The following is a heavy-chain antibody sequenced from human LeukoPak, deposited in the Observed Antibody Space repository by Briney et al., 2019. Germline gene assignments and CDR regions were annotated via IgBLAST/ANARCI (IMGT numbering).Heavy chain of an antibody. V-gene: IGHV4-38-2*01. CDR1: GYSISSGYY. CDR3: ARHDNHYYYMDV. J-gene: IGHJ6*03. CDR2: IYHSGST. Sequence: SETLSLTCAVSGYSISSGYYWGWIRQPPGKGLEWIGSIYHSGSTYYNPSLKSRVTISVDTSKNQFSLKLSSVTAADTAVYYCARHDNHYYYMDVWGKGTTVTVSS. D-gene: IGHD5-24*01.